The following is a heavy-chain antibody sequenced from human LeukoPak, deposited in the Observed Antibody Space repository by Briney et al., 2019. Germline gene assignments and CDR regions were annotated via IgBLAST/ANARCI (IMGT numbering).Heavy chain of an antibody. CDR2: ISAYNGNT. D-gene: IGHD2-15*01. V-gene: IGHV1-18*01. J-gene: IGHJ6*02. CDR1: GYTFTSYG. CDR3: ARAYCSGGSCYPYYYYYYGMDV. Sequence: ASVKVSCKASGYTFTSYGISWVRQAPGQGLEWMGWISAYNGNTNYAQKLQGRVTMTTDTSTSTAYMELRSLRSDDTAVYYCARAYCSGGSCYPYYYYYYGMDVWGQGTTVTVSS.